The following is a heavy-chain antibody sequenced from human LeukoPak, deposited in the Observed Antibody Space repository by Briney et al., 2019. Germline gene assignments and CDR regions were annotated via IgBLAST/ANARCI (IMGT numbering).Heavy chain of an antibody. Sequence: PSETLSLTCAVSGGSISSTHWWSWVRQPPGKGLEWIGEIFQSGRTSYNPSLKSRVTISVDKSRNQFSLKLSSVTAADTAVYYCARVPAFYYGDYWTSSNYFDYWGQGTLVTVSS. D-gene: IGHD4-17*01. J-gene: IGHJ4*02. CDR2: IFQSGRT. V-gene: IGHV4-4*02. CDR3: ARVPAFYYGDYWTSSNYFDY. CDR1: GGSISSTHW.